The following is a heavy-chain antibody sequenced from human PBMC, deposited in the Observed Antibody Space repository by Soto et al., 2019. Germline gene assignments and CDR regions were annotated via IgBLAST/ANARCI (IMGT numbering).Heavy chain of an antibody. CDR3: ARAKFDSWSFYYYGLDV. D-gene: IGHD3-10*01. CDR2: SSHSGSV. Sequence: QVQLQQWGAGLLKPSETLTLTCAVYGGSVSGDFWTWVRQSPGKGLEWIGESSHSGSVNYSPSLKSRISISLDTSTNHLSLSLTSVTAADTAVYYCARAKFDSWSFYYYGLDVWGQGTTVIVSS. J-gene: IGHJ6*02. V-gene: IGHV4-34*01. CDR1: GGSVSGDF.